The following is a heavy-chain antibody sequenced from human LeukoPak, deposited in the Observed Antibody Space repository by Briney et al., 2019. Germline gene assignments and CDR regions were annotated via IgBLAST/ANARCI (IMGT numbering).Heavy chain of an antibody. CDR2: INPNSGGT. V-gene: IGHV1-2*02. CDR3: ARSGRSSSNNYYYYMDV. J-gene: IGHJ6*03. CDR1: GYTFTGYY. D-gene: IGHD6-6*01. Sequence: ASVKVSCKASGYTFTGYYMHWVRQAPGQGLEWMGWINPNSGGTNYAQKFQGRVTMTRDTSISTAYMELSRLRSADTAVYYCARSGRSSSNNYYYYMDVWGKGTTVTVSS.